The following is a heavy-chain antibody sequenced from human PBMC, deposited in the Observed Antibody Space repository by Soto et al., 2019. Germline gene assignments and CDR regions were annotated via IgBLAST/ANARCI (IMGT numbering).Heavy chain of an antibody. Sequence: QVQLQQWGAGLLKPSETLSLTCAVYGGSFSAYYWSWIRQPPGKGLEWIGEINHSGSTNYNPSLKSQVTISVDTSKNQFSLKLSSVTAADTAVYYCARDRGLGYDAFDIWGQGTMVTVSS. CDR3: ARDRGLGYDAFDI. D-gene: IGHD3-16*01. V-gene: IGHV4-34*01. CDR2: INHSGST. CDR1: GGSFSAYY. J-gene: IGHJ3*02.